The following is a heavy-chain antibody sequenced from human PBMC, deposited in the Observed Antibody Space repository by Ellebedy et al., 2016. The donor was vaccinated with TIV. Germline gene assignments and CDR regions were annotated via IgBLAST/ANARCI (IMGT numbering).Heavy chain of an antibody. V-gene: IGHV6-1*01. Sequence: MPSETLSLTCAISGDSVSSKSAAWTWLRQSPWRGLECLGRTYYRSKWYNEYAVSVERRITINSDTSKNQFSLQLSSVTPEDTAIYYCAREIRAYDSWGQGTLVTVSS. CDR3: AREIRAYDS. CDR2: TYYRSKWYN. CDR1: GDSVSSKSAA. J-gene: IGHJ4*02.